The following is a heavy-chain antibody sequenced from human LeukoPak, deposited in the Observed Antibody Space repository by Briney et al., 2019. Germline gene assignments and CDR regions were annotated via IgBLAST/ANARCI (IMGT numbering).Heavy chain of an antibody. D-gene: IGHD5-24*01. Sequence: ASVKVSCKASGYTFTGYYMHWVRQAPGQGLEWMGWINPNSGGTNYAQKLQGRVTMTTDTSTSTAYMELRSLRSDDTAVYYCARDRDGYNSFDYWGQGTLVTVSS. CDR3: ARDRDGYNSFDY. CDR1: GYTFTGYY. J-gene: IGHJ4*02. V-gene: IGHV1-2*02. CDR2: INPNSGGT.